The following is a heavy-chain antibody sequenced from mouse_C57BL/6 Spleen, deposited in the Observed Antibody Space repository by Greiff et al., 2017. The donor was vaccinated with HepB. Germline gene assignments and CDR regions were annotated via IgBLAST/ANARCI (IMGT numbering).Heavy chain of an antibody. CDR2: FHPYNDDT. V-gene: IGHV1-47*01. Sequence: QVQLKESGAELVKPGASVKMSCKASGYTFTTYPIEWMKQNHGKSLEWIGNFHPYNDDTKYNEKFKGKATLTVEKSSSTVYLELSRLTSDDSAVYYCARGRTTVASSPWFAYWGQGTLVTVSA. J-gene: IGHJ3*01. CDR1: GYTFTTYP. CDR3: ARGRTTVASSPWFAY. D-gene: IGHD6-1*01.